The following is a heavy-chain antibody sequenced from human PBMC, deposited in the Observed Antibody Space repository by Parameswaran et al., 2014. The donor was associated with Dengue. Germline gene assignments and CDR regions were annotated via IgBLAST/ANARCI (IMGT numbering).Heavy chain of an antibody. Sequence: VRQAPGQRLEWMGWINAGNGNTKYSQKFQGRVTITRDTSASTAYMELSSLRSEDTAVYYCARDSKIAVAGFDYWGQGTLVTVSS. CDR3: ARDSKIAVAGFDY. V-gene: IGHV1-3*01. CDR2: INAGNGNT. D-gene: IGHD6-19*01. J-gene: IGHJ4*02.